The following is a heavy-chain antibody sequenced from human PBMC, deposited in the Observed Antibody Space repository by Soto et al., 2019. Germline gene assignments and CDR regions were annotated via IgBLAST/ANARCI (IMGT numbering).Heavy chain of an antibody. V-gene: IGHV4-4*02. CDR1: GESISSPTW. J-gene: IGHJ5*02. D-gene: IGHD4-17*01. CDR2: MYHSGST. CDR3: ARVTYGDYVGYFDP. Sequence: SETLSLTCAVSGESISSPTWWTWVRQPPGRGLEWIGEMYHSGSTNYKSSLKSRVTISVDKSKNHFSLNLKSVTAADTAVYYCARVTYGDYVGYFDPWGQVTLVTVSS.